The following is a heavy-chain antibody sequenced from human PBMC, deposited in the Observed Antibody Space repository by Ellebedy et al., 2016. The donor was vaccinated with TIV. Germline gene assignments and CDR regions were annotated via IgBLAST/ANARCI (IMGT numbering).Heavy chain of an antibody. CDR1: GFTVNNNY. D-gene: IGHD3-3*01. Sequence: GESLKISCAASGFTVNNNYMSWVRQPPGKGLEWVSVIYSDGSAYYADSVKGRFTISRDNSKNTLYLQMKSLRAEDTAVYYCARDSGGNYEYYAGMDVWGQGTTVTVSS. CDR2: IYSDGSA. J-gene: IGHJ6*02. V-gene: IGHV3-66*01. CDR3: ARDSGGNYEYYAGMDV.